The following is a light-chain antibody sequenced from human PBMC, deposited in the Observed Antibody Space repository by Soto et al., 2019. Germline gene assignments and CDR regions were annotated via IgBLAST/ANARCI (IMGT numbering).Light chain of an antibody. J-gene: IGKJ5*01. CDR3: QQYGYSPIT. CDR2: AAS. Sequence: ELVFTQSPGTLSLFPGERPTLSCRSSQSVSSSHLAWYQHKTGQAPRILIYAASSRATGSPDRFSGGGSGTDFTLTIRRLETEELAVYYCQQYGYSPITFSQGNRREI. CDR1: QSVSSSH. V-gene: IGKV3-20*01.